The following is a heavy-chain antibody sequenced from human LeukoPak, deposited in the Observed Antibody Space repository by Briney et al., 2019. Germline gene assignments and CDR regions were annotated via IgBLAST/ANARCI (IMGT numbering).Heavy chain of an antibody. J-gene: IGHJ4*02. V-gene: IGHV3-48*02. CDR2: ISSSSSAI. Sequence: PGGSLRLSCAASGFTFSTYSMNWVRQAPGKGLEWVSYISSSSSAIYYADSVKGRFTISRDNAKNSLYLQMNSLRDEDTAVYYCARAIKVRVPGVFDYWGQGTLVTVSS. CDR1: GFTFSTYS. CDR3: ARAIKVRVPGVFDY. D-gene: IGHD2/OR15-2a*01.